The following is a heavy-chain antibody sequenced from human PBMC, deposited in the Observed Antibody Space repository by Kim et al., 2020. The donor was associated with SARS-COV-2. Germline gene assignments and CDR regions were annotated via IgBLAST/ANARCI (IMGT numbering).Heavy chain of an antibody. D-gene: IGHD6-25*01. CDR1: GASINAGGHS. V-gene: IGHV4-31*02. CDR3: ACRTGVAAAGVDY. Sequence: SETLSLTCNVAGASINAGGHSWSWIRQLQGRDLEWIGYIFYSGSPHYSPSLESRTTISLDTSKNQFSLNLASVTAADTALYYCACRTGVAAAGVDYWSQGTLVSVSA. CDR2: IFYSGSP. J-gene: IGHJ4*02.